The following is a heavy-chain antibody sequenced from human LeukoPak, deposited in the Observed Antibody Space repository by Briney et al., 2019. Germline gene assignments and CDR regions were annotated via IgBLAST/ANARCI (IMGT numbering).Heavy chain of an antibody. Sequence: PSGTLSLTCTVSGGSISGYYWSWIRQPPGKGLKWIGYIYYSGSTNYNPSLKSRVTTSVDTSKNQFSLKLTSVTAADTAVYYCAGQYSGYDFYQFDYWGQGTLVTVSS. J-gene: IGHJ4*02. CDR2: IYYSGST. D-gene: IGHD5-12*01. V-gene: IGHV4-59*01. CDR1: GGSISGYY. CDR3: AGQYSGYDFYQFDY.